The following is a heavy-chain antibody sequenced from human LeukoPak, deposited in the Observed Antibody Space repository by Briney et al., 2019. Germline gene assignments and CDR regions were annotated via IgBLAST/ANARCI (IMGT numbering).Heavy chain of an antibody. V-gene: IGHV4-34*01. D-gene: IGHD3-16*01. Sequence: PSETLSLTCAVYGGSFSGYYWSWIRRPPGKGLEWIGEINHSGSTNYNPSLKSRVTISVDTSKNQFSLKLSSVTAADTAVYYCARGLTGGLNWFDPWGQGTLVTVSS. CDR3: ARGLTGGLNWFDP. J-gene: IGHJ5*02. CDR1: GGSFSGYY. CDR2: INHSGST.